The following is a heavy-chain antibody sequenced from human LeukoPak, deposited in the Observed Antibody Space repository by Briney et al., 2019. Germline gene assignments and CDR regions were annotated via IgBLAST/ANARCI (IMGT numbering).Heavy chain of an antibody. Sequence: PSETLSLTCAVYGGSFSGYYWSWIRQPPGKGLEWIGEINHSGSTNYNPSLKSRVTISVDTSKNQFSLKLGSVTAADTAVYYCARGKRWGYPYYFDYWGQGTLVTVSS. CDR2: INHSGST. CDR3: ARGKRWGYPYYFDY. D-gene: IGHD3-16*01. V-gene: IGHV4-34*01. J-gene: IGHJ4*02. CDR1: GGSFSGYY.